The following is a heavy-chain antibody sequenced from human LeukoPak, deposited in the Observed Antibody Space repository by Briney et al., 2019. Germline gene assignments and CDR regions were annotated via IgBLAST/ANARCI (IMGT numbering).Heavy chain of an antibody. CDR3: ARESAYHFDH. D-gene: IGHD3-16*01. CDR2: ISSSGGDTI. CDR1: GFTYSGYF. J-gene: IGHJ4*02. V-gene: IGHV3-11*01. Sequence: GGSLRLSCAASGFTYSGYFMSWIRQAPGEGLGWISYISSSGGDTIYYADSVRGRFTISRDNSKNSLYLQMDNLRADDTAVYYCARESAYHFDHWGQGTLVTVSS.